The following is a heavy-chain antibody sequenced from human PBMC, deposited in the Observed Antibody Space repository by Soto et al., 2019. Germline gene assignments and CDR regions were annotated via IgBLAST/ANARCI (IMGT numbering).Heavy chain of an antibody. J-gene: IGHJ5*02. CDR2: IIPIFGTA. V-gene: IGHV1-69*13. CDR1: GGTFSSYA. CDR3: ARVLSGYQNWFDP. Sequence: GASVKVSCKASGGTFSSYAISWVRQAPGQGLEWMGGIIPIFGTANYAQKFQGRVTITADESTSTAYMELSSLRSEDTAVYYCARVLSGYQNWFDPWGQGTLVTVSS. D-gene: IGHD5-12*01.